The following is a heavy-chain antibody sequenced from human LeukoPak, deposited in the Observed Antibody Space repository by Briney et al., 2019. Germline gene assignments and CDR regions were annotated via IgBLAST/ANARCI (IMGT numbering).Heavy chain of an antibody. CDR1: GFTFSSFW. J-gene: IGHJ5*02. CDR3: ARERTSGWDAFDT. CDR2: INSVGSST. D-gene: IGHD6-19*01. V-gene: IGHV3-74*01. Sequence: PGGSLGLSCAASGFTFSSFWMHWVRQAPGKGLVWVSRINSVGSSTSYADSVKGRFTISRDNAKNTLYLQMNSLRAEDTAVYYCARERTSGWDAFDTWGQGTLVTVSS.